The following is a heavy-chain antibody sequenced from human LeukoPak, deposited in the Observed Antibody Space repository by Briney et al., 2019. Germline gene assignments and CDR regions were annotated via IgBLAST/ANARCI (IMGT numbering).Heavy chain of an antibody. CDR2: IYYTGNT. Sequence: SETLSLTCTVSGGSISNYYWSWIRQSPGKGLEWIGYIYYTGNTNYNPSLESRVIISVDTSKNQFSLKLSSVTAADTAVYYCARGRIAARASFDYWGQGTLVTVSS. CDR3: ARGRIAARASFDY. CDR1: GGSISNYY. V-gene: IGHV4-59*12. D-gene: IGHD6-6*01. J-gene: IGHJ4*02.